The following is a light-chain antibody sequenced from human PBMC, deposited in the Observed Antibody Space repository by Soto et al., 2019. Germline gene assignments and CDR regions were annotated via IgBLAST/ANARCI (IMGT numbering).Light chain of an antibody. CDR3: QQYGTSPMYT. CDR1: QSVSGY. CDR2: GAS. Sequence: EIVLTQSPATLSLSPGETATLSCRASQSVSGYIGWYQQKPGQAPRLLIYGASSRATGIPDRFSGSGSGTDFTLTISRLEPEDFAVYYCQQYGTSPMYTFGQGTRLEIK. V-gene: IGKV3-20*01. J-gene: IGKJ5*01.